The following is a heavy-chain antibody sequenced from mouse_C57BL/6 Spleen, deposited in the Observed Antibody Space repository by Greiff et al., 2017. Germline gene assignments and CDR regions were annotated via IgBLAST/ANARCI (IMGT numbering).Heavy chain of an antibody. Sequence: VHLVESGPGLVAPSQSLSITCTVSGFSLTSYAISWVRQPPGKGLEWLGVIWTGGGTNYNSAPKSRLSISKDNSKSQVFLKMNSLLTDDTARYYCARTIYYGYVYYVDYWGQGTTLTVSA. D-gene: IGHD2-2*01. V-gene: IGHV2-9-1*01. J-gene: IGHJ2*01. CDR3: ARTIYYGYVYYVDY. CDR1: GFSLTSYA. CDR2: IWTGGGT.